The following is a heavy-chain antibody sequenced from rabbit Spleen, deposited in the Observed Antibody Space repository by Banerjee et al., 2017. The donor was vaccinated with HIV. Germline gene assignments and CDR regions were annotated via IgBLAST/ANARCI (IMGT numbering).Heavy chain of an antibody. CDR1: GLDFSSSYW. V-gene: IGHV1S45*01. CDR2: IYVGSGGGT. Sequence: QQQLEEYGGDLVQPEGSLTLTCKASGLDFSSSYWICWVRQAPGKGLEWIACIYVGSGGGTKCASWTKGRFTISKTSSTTVTLQMASLTVADTATYFCARVWAGREDFNLWGPGTLVTVS. J-gene: IGHJ4*01. CDR3: ARVWAGREDFNL. D-gene: IGHD4-2*01.